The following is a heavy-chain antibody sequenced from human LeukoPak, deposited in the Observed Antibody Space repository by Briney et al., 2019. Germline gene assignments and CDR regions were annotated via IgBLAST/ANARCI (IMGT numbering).Heavy chain of an antibody. CDR1: GFTFSSYA. D-gene: IGHD3-3*01. CDR3: AREALRFLTNHYFDY. V-gene: IGHV3-30-3*01. CDR2: ISYDGSNK. Sequence: GGSLRLSCAASGFTFSSYAMHWVRQAPGKGLEWVAAISYDGSNKYYADSVKGRFTISRDNSKNTLYLQMNSLRAEDTAVYYCAREALRFLTNHYFDYWGQGTLVTVSS. J-gene: IGHJ4*02.